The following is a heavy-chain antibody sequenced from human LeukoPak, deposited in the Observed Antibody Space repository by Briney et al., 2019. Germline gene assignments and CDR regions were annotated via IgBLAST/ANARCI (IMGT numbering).Heavy chain of an antibody. Sequence: GGSLRLSCTVSGFTVSSNSMSWVRQAPGKGLEWVSYISSSGSTIYYADSVKGRFTISRDNAKNSLYLQMNSLRAEDTAVYYCAKEATVVTAIDYWGQGTLVTVSS. V-gene: IGHV3-11*01. CDR2: ISSSGSTI. CDR3: AKEATVVTAIDY. D-gene: IGHD4-23*01. J-gene: IGHJ4*02. CDR1: GFTVSSNS.